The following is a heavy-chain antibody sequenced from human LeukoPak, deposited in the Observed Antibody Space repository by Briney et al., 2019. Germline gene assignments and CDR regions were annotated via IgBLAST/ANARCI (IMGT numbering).Heavy chain of an antibody. D-gene: IGHD3-10*01. J-gene: IGHJ4*02. CDR3: ARGPPYGSRSGYFDY. CDR1: GFTFSNNW. V-gene: IGHV3-7*01. CDR2: VKKDESEK. Sequence: PGGSLRLSCAASGFTFSNNWMTWVRQAPGKGLEWVASVKKDESEKYYVDSVKGRFTISRDNAKNSLYLQMNSLRVEDAAVYYCARGPPYGSRSGYFDYWGQGTLVTVSS.